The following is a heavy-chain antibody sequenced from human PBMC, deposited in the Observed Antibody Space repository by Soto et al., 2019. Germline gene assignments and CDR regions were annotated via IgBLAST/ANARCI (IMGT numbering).Heavy chain of an antibody. V-gene: IGHV4-39*01. CDR3: SKESRSSADTSGSH. D-gene: IGHD3-22*01. CDR1: GGSITSDNYY. J-gene: IGHJ3*01. CDR2: VYHNGAA. Sequence: QLQLQESGPGLVEPWETLSLTCTVSGGSITSDNYYWGWIRQPPGKGLELIGTVYHNGAAQYNPSLQCRVTIHIDTSRNQCSLSLTSVPAADTAVYYCSKESRSSADTSGSHWGRGTKVTVSS.